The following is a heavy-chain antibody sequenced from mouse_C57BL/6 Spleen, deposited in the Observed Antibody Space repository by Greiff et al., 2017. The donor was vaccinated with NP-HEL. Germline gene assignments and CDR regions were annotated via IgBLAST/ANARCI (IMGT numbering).Heavy chain of an antibody. CDR2: IWSDGST. J-gene: IGHJ4*01. V-gene: IGHV2-6*03. CDR3: AREQLRPYYAMDY. CDR1: GFSLTSYG. D-gene: IGHD3-2*02. Sequence: QVQLKQSGPGLVAPSQSLSITCTVSGFSLTSYGVHWVRQPPGKGLEWLVVIWSDGSTTYNSALKSRLSISKDNSKSQVFLKMNSLQTDDTAMYYCAREQLRPYYAMDYWGQGTSVTVSS.